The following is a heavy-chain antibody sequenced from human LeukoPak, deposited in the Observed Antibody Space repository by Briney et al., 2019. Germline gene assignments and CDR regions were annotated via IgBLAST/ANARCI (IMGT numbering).Heavy chain of an antibody. J-gene: IGHJ6*04. CDR3: ARHLLRYFDWFHYGMDV. CDR1: GYSFTSYW. D-gene: IGHD3-9*01. Sequence: GESLRISCKGSGYSFTSYWISWVRQMPGKSLEWMGRIDPSDSYTNYSPSFQGHVTISADKSISTVYLQWSSLKASDTAMYYCARHLLRYFDWFHYGMDVWGKGTTVTVSS. CDR2: IDPSDSYT. V-gene: IGHV5-10-1*01.